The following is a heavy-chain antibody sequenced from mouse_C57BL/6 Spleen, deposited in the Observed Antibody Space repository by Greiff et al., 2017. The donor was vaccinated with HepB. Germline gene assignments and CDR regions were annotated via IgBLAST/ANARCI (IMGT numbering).Heavy chain of an antibody. CDR1: GFNIKDYY. CDR3: TTYYYGSSTYYYAMDY. V-gene: IGHV14-1*01. CDR2: IDPEDGDT. D-gene: IGHD1-1*01. J-gene: IGHJ4*01. Sequence: EVQLQQSGAELVRPGASVKLSCTASGFNIKDYYMHWVKQRPEQGLEWIGRIDPEDGDTEYAPKFQGKATMTADTSSNTAYLQLSSLTSEDTAVYYCTTYYYGSSTYYYAMDYWGQETSVTVSS.